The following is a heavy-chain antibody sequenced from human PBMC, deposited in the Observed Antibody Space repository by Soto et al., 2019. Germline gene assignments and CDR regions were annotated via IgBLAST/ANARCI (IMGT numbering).Heavy chain of an antibody. CDR1: GFTFNNAW. CDR3: TTDSYSTIIIVRFDY. Sequence: PGGSLRLSCAASGFTFNNAWINWVRQAPGKGLEWVGRIKSKTDGGTTDYAEPVKGRFAISRDDSNNMVYLQMNSLKIEDTAVYYCTTDSYSTIIIVRFDYWGHGTLVTVSS. J-gene: IGHJ4*01. CDR2: IKSKTDGGTT. D-gene: IGHD3-22*01. V-gene: IGHV3-15*07.